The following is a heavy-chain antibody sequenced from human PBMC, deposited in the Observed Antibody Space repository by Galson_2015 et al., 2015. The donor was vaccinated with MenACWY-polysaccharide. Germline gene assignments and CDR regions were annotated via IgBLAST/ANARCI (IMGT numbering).Heavy chain of an antibody. V-gene: IGHV3-73*01. Sequence: SLRLSCAASGFTFSNYGMAWVRQASGKGLEWVGRIRSKANNYGTGYAASVKGRFTISRDESKNTAYLQMNSLKTEDTAVYFCTRDMRTLDNWGQGTLVTVSS. CDR2: IRSKANNYGT. CDR1: GFTFSNYG. CDR3: TRDMRTLDN. J-gene: IGHJ4*02. D-gene: IGHD2-15*01.